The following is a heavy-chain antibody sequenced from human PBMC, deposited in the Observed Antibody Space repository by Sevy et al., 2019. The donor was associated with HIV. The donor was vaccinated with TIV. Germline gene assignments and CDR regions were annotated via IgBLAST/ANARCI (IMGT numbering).Heavy chain of an antibody. CDR3: ATLALYCGGDCPGHFFDY. Sequence: ASVKVSCKVSGYTLTELSMHWVRQAPGKGLEWMGGFDPEDGETIYAQKFQGRVTMTEDTYKDTAYMERSSLRSEDTAVYYCATLALYCGGDCPGHFFDYWGQGTLVTVSS. CDR2: FDPEDGET. CDR1: GYTLTELS. J-gene: IGHJ4*02. D-gene: IGHD2-21*02. V-gene: IGHV1-24*01.